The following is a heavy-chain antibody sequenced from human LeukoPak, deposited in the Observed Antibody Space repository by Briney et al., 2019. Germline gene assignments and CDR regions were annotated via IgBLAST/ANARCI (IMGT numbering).Heavy chain of an antibody. J-gene: IGHJ6*02. CDR1: GFTFGDHA. Sequence: GGSLRLSCITSGFTFGDHAMSWVRQAPGKGRDWVGFIRSKGYGGTTEYAASVKGRFTISRDDSKSIAYLQMNSLKGEDTAVYYCTRGPTGRWLYYGMDVWGQGTTVIVSS. CDR3: TRGPTGRWLYYGMDV. D-gene: IGHD5-24*01. CDR2: IRSKGYGGTT. V-gene: IGHV3-49*04.